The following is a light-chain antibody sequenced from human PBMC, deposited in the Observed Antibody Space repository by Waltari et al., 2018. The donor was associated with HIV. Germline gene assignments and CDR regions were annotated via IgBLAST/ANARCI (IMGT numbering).Light chain of an antibody. CDR1: RSNIGAGYD. Sequence: QSVLAQPPSVSGAPGQRVTISCTGSRSNIGAGYDVQWYHQLPATAPKLPLYGDPNRPSGVPDRFSGSKSGTSASLAITGLQAEDEADYYCLSYDSSLSGYVFGTGTKVTVL. CDR3: LSYDSSLSGYV. V-gene: IGLV1-40*01. J-gene: IGLJ1*01. CDR2: GDP.